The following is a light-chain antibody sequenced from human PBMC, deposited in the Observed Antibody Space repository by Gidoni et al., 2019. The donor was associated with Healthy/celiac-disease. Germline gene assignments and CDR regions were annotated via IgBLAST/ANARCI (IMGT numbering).Light chain of an antibody. V-gene: IGLV1-40*01. CDR2: GNS. CDR3: QSYDSSLSGHVV. Sequence: QSVLTPPPSVSGAPRQRVTISCTGSSSNIGAGYDVHWYQQLPGTAPKLLIYGNSNRPAGGPDRFSGSKSGTSASLAITGLQAEDEADYYCQSYDSSLSGHVVFGGGTKLTVL. J-gene: IGLJ2*01. CDR1: SSNIGAGYD.